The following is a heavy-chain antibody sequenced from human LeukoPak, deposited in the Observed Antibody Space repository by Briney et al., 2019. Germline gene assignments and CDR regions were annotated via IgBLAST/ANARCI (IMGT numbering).Heavy chain of an antibody. CDR3: ARGDDSSGYYLDY. CDR1: GGSISSGGYY. V-gene: IGHV4-30-2*01. CDR2: IYHSGST. D-gene: IGHD3-22*01. Sequence: SQTLSLTCTVSGGSISSGGYYWSWIRQPPGKGLEWIGYIYHSGSTYYNPSLKSRVTISVDRSKDQFSLKLSSVTAADTAVYYCARGDDSSGYYLDYWGQGTLVTVSS. J-gene: IGHJ4*02.